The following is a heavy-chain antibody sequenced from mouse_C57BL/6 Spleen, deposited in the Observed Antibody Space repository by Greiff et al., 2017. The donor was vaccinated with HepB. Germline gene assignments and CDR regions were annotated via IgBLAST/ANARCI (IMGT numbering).Heavy chain of an antibody. J-gene: IGHJ4*01. CDR1: GFTFSSYT. V-gene: IGHV5-9*01. CDR3: ARHVFTTVARGGAMDY. D-gene: IGHD1-1*01. CDR2: ISGGGGNT. Sequence: EVMLVESGGGLVKPGGSLKLSCAASGFTFSSYTMSWVRQTPEKRLEWVATISGGGGNTYYPDSVKGRFTISRDNAKNTLYLQMSSLRSEDTALYYCARHVFTTVARGGAMDYWGQGTSVTVSS.